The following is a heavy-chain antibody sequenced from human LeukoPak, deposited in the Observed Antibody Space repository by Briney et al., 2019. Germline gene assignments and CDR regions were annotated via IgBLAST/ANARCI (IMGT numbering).Heavy chain of an antibody. Sequence: GASVKVSCKASGYTFTGYYMHWVRQAPGQGLEWMGWINPNSGGTNYAQKFQGRVTMTRDTSISTAYMELSRLRSDDTAVYYCARVLYSSGWYGMAYWGQGTLVTVSS. CDR3: ARVLYSSGWYGMAY. D-gene: IGHD6-19*01. J-gene: IGHJ4*02. CDR2: INPNSGGT. V-gene: IGHV1-2*02. CDR1: GYTFTGYY.